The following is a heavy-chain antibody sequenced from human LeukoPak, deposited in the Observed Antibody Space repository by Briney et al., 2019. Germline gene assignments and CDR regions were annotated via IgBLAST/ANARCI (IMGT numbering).Heavy chain of an antibody. J-gene: IGHJ3*02. V-gene: IGHV1-2*02. D-gene: IGHD6-19*01. CDR2: INPNSGGT. Sequence: GASVKVSCKASGYTFTGYYMHWVRQAPGQGLEWMGWINPNSGGTNYAQKFQGRVTMTRDMSISTAYMELSRLRSDDTAVYYCARVSKSGYSSGWSPAIYDAFDIWGQGTMVTVFS. CDR3: ARVSKSGYSSGWSPAIYDAFDI. CDR1: GYTFTGYY.